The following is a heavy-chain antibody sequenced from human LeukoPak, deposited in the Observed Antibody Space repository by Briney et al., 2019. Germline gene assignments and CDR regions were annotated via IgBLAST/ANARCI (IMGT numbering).Heavy chain of an antibody. Sequence: SATLSLTCVVYGGSFSGYYWSWIRQPPGKGLEWIGEIDQSGTTNYNPSLKSRVTISVDTSKKQFSLTLTSMTAADTAVYYCARVPLYYFGYGYFDPWGQGTLVTVSS. CDR1: GGSFSGYY. CDR3: ARVPLYYFGYGYFDP. J-gene: IGHJ4*02. D-gene: IGHD3-10*01. V-gene: IGHV4-34*01. CDR2: IDQSGTT.